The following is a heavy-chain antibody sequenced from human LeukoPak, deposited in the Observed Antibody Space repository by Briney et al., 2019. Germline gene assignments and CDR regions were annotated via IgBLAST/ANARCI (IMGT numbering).Heavy chain of an antibody. CDR1: GFTFSSYA. V-gene: IGHV3-23*01. CDR3: AKARTAAAGTGAFDV. Sequence: PGGSLRLSCAASGFTFSSYALTWVRQAPGKGLEWVSAFSATDGSAQYAESVKGRFTISRDNSKNTLYLQMNSLRAEDTAVYYCAKARTAAAGTGAFDVWGQGTMVTVSS. D-gene: IGHD6-13*01. CDR2: FSATDGSA. J-gene: IGHJ3*01.